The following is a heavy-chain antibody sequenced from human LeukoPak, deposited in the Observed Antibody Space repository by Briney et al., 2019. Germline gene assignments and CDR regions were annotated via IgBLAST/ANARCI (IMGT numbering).Heavy chain of an antibody. CDR3: AKLTGFCSGNNCYSGFDY. CDR2: ISASVGTN. Sequence: GGSLRLSCAASGFTFSSYGMHWVRQAPGKGLEWVSTISASVGTNYYADSVKGRFSISRDNSKNTLFLQMNSLRAEDTAVYYCAKLTGFCSGNNCYSGFDYWGQGTLVTVSS. D-gene: IGHD2-15*01. V-gene: IGHV3-23*01. J-gene: IGHJ4*02. CDR1: GFTFSSYG.